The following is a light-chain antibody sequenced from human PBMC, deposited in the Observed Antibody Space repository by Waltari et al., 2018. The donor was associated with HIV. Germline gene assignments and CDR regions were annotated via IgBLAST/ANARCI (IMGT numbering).Light chain of an antibody. CDR2: DKD. J-gene: IGLJ3*02. Sequence: QSVFTQPPSVSAAPGQKVAISCSVSSSNIGTDYVSWYQHVPGAAPKLLIYDKDKRPAGTPDRFFGSKCGTSAALDSTGRQAGDGADYYCGTWERSLGGGVFGVGTKLTVL. V-gene: IGLV1-51*01. CDR1: SSNIGTDY. CDR3: GTWERSLGGGV.